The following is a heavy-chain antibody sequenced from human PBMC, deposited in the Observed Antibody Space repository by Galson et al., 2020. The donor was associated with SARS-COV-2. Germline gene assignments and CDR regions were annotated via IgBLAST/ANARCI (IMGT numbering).Heavy chain of an antibody. CDR1: GYNFNSDW. V-gene: IGHV5-51*01. J-gene: IGHJ4*02. D-gene: IGHD1-26*01. CDR2: IYPGDSET. Sequence: KIGESLKISCKASGYNFNSDWIGWVRQMPGKGLEWLGIIYPGDSETRYSLSFQGQVTMSADKSINTAYLQWSSLKASDTAMYYCARVRSGNYIYDYWGQGTLVTVCS. CDR3: ARVRSGNYIYDY.